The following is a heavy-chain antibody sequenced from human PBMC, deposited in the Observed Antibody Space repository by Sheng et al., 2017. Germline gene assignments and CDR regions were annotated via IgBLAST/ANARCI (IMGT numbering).Heavy chain of an antibody. CDR3: ARDLRGMSNHFDN. CDR1: GDTFRSYV. Sequence: QVHLVQSGAEVKKPGSSVKVSCKASGDTFRSYVIAWVRQAPGQRLEWMGRIVVTLQKTHYAEKFQGRVAISADEGTNTAYMELISLTSDDTAVYYCARDLRGMSNHFDNWGQGTLVTVSS. V-gene: IGHV1-69*11. J-gene: IGHJ4*02. D-gene: IGHD6-13*01. CDR2: IVVTLQKT.